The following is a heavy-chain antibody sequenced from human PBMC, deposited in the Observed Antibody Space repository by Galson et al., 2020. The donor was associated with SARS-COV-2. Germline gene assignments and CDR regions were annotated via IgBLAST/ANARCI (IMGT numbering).Heavy chain of an antibody. J-gene: IGHJ6*02. CDR2: IGGSTGST. CDR3: AKGGQCSTSTCFMARGSYYYGMDV. V-gene: IGHV3-23*01. D-gene: IGHD2-2*01. CDR1: GFTFSSYL. Sequence: GGSLRLSCAASGFTFSSYLMTWVRQAPGKGLEWVSGIGGSTGSTYYADSVKGRFTISRDNSKSTLYLQMNSLRAEDTAIYYCAKGGQCSTSTCFMARGSYYYGMDVWGQGTTVTVSS.